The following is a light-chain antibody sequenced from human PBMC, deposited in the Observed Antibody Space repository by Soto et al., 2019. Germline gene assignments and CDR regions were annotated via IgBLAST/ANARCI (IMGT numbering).Light chain of an antibody. J-gene: IGKJ3*01. Sequence: IQMTQSPSSLAASVGDRVTITCRASQTINSYLNWFQQKPGKAPKLLIYAASSLQSGVSSRFIGSGSGTDFTLTINSLQPEDFATYYCQQTYSAPRTFGPGTKVDMK. CDR2: AAS. CDR1: QTINSY. CDR3: QQTYSAPRT. V-gene: IGKV1-39*01.